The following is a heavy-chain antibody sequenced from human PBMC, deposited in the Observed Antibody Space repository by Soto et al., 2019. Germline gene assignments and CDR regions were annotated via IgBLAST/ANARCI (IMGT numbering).Heavy chain of an antibody. D-gene: IGHD2-21*01. V-gene: IGHV4-38-2*01. CDR2: IYHSGRT. CDR1: GYSISNGYF. J-gene: IGHJ4*02. CDR3: ARRVVAYTGFDY. Sequence: SETLSLTCDVSGYSISNGYFWAWIRQPPGKGLEWIGSIYHSGRTYYNPSLKSRLTISVDTPKNQFSLKLSSVTAADTAMYYCARRVVAYTGFDYWGQGTLVTVSS.